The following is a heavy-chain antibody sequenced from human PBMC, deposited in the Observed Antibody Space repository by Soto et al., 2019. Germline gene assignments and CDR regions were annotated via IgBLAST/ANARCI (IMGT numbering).Heavy chain of an antibody. J-gene: IGHJ4*02. D-gene: IGHD3-22*01. V-gene: IGHV1-18*01. CDR1: GYTFTSYG. Sequence: ASVKVSCKASGYTFTSYGLNWVRQAPGQGLEWMGWISAYNGNTNYAQKPQGRVTMTTDTSTSTAYMELRSLRSDDTAVYYCARSGSSGYYIDYWGQGTLVTVSS. CDR3: ARSGSSGYYIDY. CDR2: ISAYNGNT.